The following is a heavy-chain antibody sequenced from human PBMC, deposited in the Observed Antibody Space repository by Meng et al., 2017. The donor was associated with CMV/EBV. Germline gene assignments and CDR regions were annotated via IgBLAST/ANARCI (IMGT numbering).Heavy chain of an antibody. CDR3: ARPLHYDFWSGYYPSGTYYYYGMDV. J-gene: IGHJ6*02. CDR2: INPSGGST. CDR1: GYTFTSYY. Sequence: ASVKVSCKASGYTFTSYYMHWVRQAPGQGLEWMGIINPSGGSTSYAQKFQGRVTMTRDTSTSTVYMELSSLRAEDTAVYYCARPLHYDFWSGYYPSGTYYYYGMDVWGQGTTVTVSS. D-gene: IGHD3-3*01. V-gene: IGHV1-46*01.